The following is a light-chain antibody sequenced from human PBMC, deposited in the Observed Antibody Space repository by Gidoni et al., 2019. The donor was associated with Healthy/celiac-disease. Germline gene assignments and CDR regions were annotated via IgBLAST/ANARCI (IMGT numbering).Light chain of an antibody. CDR3: QQSYITPPVT. J-gene: IGKJ4*01. Sequence: DIQMTQSPSSLSASVGDRVTITCRASQSISSYLNWYQQKPGKAPKLLIYAASRLQSGVPSRFSGSVSGTDVTLTISSLQPEDFATYYCQQSYITPPVTFGGGTKVEIK. CDR1: QSISSY. CDR2: AAS. V-gene: IGKV1-39*01.